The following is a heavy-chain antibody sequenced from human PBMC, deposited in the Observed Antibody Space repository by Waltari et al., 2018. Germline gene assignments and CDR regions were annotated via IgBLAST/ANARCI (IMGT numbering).Heavy chain of an antibody. Sequence: EVQLLESGGGLVQPGGSLRLSCAASGFPFSSYAMSWVRQAPGKGLEWVSVIYSGGSSTYYADSVKGRFTISRDNSKNTLYLQMNSLRAEDTAVYYCAKVWGGPIDYWGQGTLVTVSS. CDR3: AKVWGGPIDY. V-gene: IGHV3-23*03. CDR2: IYSGGSST. CDR1: GFPFSSYA. J-gene: IGHJ4*02. D-gene: IGHD3-16*01.